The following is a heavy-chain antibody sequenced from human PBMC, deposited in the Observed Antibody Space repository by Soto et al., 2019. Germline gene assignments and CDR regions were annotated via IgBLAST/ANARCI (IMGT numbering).Heavy chain of an antibody. V-gene: IGHV3-30-3*01. CDR2: ISYDGSNK. J-gene: IGHJ6*02. CDR1: GFTFSSYA. CDR3: ARDSCISTSCYYYYGMDV. D-gene: IGHD2-2*01. Sequence: PGGSLRLSCAASGFTFSSYAMHWVRQAPGKGLEWVAVISYDGSNKYYADSVKGRFTISRDNSKNTLYLQMNSLRAEDTAVYYCARDSCISTSCYYYYGMDVWGQGTTVTVS.